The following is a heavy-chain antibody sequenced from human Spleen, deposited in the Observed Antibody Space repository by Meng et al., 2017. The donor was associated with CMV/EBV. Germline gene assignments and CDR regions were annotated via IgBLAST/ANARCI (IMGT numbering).Heavy chain of an antibody. CDR2: INPNSGGT. D-gene: IGHD2-2*01. Sequence: ASVKVSCKASGYRFTDHYFHWVRQAPGQGLEWMGWINPNSGGTNYAQKFQGRVTMTRDTSISTAYMELSRLRSDDTAVYYCARSVCSSTSCYYYGMDVWGQGTTVTVSS. CDR1: GYRFTDHY. V-gene: IGHV1-2*02. J-gene: IGHJ6*02. CDR3: ARSVCSSTSCYYYGMDV.